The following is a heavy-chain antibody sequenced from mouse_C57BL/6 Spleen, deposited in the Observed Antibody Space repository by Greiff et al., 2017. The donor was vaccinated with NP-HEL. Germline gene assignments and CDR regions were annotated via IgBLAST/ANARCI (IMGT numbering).Heavy chain of an antibody. CDR2: IWRGGST. CDR1: GFSLTSYG. D-gene: IGHD1-1*01. CDR3: ARNMKGSSPMDY. Sequence: QVQLQQSGPGLVQPSQSLTITCTVSGFSLTSYGVHWVRQSPGKGLEWLGVIWRGGSTDYNAAFISRLSISKDNSKSQVFFKMNSLQADDTAIYYCARNMKGSSPMDYWGQGTSVTVSS. J-gene: IGHJ4*01. V-gene: IGHV2-2*01.